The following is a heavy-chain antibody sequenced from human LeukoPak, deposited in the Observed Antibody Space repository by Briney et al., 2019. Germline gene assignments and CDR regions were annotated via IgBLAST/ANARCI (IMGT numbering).Heavy chain of an antibody. CDR1: GCTFTRCA. J-gene: IGHJ4*02. D-gene: IGHD3-10*01. CDR3: AAGDVNGSGSYSVPDFDY. CDR2: IVVGSGNT. Sequence: GTSVKVSCKAAGCTFTRCAVQRVRQARGQRLEWIGWIVVGSGNTNYAQKFQERVTITRDMSTSTAYMELSSLRSEDTAVYYCAAGDVNGSGSYSVPDFDYWGPGTLVTVSS. V-gene: IGHV1-58*01.